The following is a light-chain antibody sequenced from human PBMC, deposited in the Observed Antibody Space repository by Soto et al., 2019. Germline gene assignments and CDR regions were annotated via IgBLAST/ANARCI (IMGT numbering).Light chain of an antibody. J-gene: IGKJ1*01. CDR1: QSVSSSY. CDR3: QHYGSSRT. CDR2: GAS. Sequence: EIVLTQSPGTLSLSPGERATLSCTASQSVSSSYVAWYQQKPRQAPRLLIYGASSRATGIPDRFSGSGSGTDFTLTISRLEPEDFAVYYCQHYGSSRTFGQGTKVEIK. V-gene: IGKV3-20*01.